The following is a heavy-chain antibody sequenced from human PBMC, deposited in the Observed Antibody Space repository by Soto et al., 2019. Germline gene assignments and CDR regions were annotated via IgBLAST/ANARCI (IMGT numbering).Heavy chain of an antibody. D-gene: IGHD6-19*01. CDR1: GFTFSDYT. CDR3: ARRTSGYFGY. Sequence: EVQLLESGGGLVQPGGSLTLSCAASGFTFSDYTMSWVRQAPGKVLECVSVILSDHNTYYADSVRGWFTISRDNSKNTLYLEMNSLRAEDTAVYYCARRTSGYFGYWGQGTLVTVSS. J-gene: IGHJ4*02. V-gene: IGHV3-23*03. CDR2: ILSDHNT.